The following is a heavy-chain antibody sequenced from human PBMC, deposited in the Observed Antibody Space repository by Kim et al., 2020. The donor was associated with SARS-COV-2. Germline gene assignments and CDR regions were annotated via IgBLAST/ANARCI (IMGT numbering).Heavy chain of an antibody. CDR3: TSPIVGTRGEDY. V-gene: IGHV3-73*01. Sequence: AYAASVKGRFTISRDDSKNTAYLQMNSLKTEDTAVYYCTSPIVGTRGEDYWGQGTLVTVSS. D-gene: IGHD1-26*01. J-gene: IGHJ4*02.